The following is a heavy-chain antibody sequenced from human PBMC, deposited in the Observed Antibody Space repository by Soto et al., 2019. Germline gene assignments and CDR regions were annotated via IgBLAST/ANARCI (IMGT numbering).Heavy chain of an antibody. J-gene: IGHJ5*02. Sequence: QVQLQESGPGLVKPSETLSLTYTVSGGSLSSYYWTWIRQSPGKGLEWIGHVYFSGNTNYNPSLNSRVTISIDTSKNQSSLRLASVTAADTAFYYCGSVRPSGYALSWGEGTLVTVSS. CDR1: GGSLSSYY. CDR2: VYFSGNT. V-gene: IGHV4-59*01. D-gene: IGHD6-25*01. CDR3: GSVRPSGYALS.